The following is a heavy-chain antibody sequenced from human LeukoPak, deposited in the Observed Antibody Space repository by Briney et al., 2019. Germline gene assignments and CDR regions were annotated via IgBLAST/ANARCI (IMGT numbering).Heavy chain of an antibody. CDR3: ARRYDFWSGYPPPLDY. V-gene: IGHV4-39*07. D-gene: IGHD3-3*01. CDR2: IYYSGST. J-gene: IGHJ4*02. Sequence: SETLSLTCTVSGGSISSSSYYWGWIRQPPGKGLEWIGSIYYSGSTYHNPSLKSRVTISVDTSKNQFSLKLSSVTAADTAVYYCARRYDFWSGYPPPLDYWGQGTLVTVSS. CDR1: GGSISSSSYY.